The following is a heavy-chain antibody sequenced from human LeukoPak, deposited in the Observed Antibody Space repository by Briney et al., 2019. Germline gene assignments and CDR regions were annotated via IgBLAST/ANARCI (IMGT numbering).Heavy chain of an antibody. J-gene: IGHJ3*01. Sequence: SVKVSCKASGFTFTRSAMQWVRQARGQRLEWIGWIVLGSGNTNYAQKFQERVTITRDMSPSTVNMELSSLRFEDTAVYYCATVVLGDHPVWDAFDVWGQGTMVTVSS. CDR1: GFTFTRSA. V-gene: IGHV1-58*02. CDR2: IVLGSGNT. D-gene: IGHD3-10*01. CDR3: ATVVLGDHPVWDAFDV.